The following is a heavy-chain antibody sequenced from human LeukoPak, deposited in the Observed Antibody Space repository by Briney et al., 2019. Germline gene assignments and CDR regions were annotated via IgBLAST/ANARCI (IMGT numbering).Heavy chain of an antibody. CDR3: ARWEYQLQSSRFDP. V-gene: IGHV4-59*01. CDR1: GGSISSYY. J-gene: IGHJ5*02. Sequence: SETLSLTCTVSGGSISSYYWSWLRQPPGKGLEWIGYIYYSGSTNYNPSLKSRVTISVDTSKNQFSLKLSSVTAADTAVYYCARWEYQLQSSRFDPWGQGTLVTVSS. CDR2: IYYSGST. D-gene: IGHD2-2*01.